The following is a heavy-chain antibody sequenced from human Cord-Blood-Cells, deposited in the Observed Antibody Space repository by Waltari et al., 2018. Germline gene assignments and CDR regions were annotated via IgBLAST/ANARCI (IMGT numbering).Heavy chain of an antibody. J-gene: IGHJ2*01. Sequence: QVQLVQSGAEVKKPGASVKVSCKASGYAFTGSYMPRVRQAPGQGLEWKGWINPNSGGTNYAQKFQGWVTMTSDTSISTAYMELSRLRSDDTAGYYCARGITGDWYFDLWGRGTLVTVSS. CDR3: ARGITGDWYFDL. D-gene: IGHD1-20*01. V-gene: IGHV1-2*04. CDR1: GYAFTGSY. CDR2: INPNSGGT.